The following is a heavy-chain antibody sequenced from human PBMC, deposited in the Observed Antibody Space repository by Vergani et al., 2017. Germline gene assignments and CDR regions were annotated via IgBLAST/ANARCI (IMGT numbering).Heavy chain of an antibody. Sequence: QITLKESGPTLVKPTQTLTLTCTFSGFSLNTRGVSVAWIRQPPGKALDWLALIYCNDDQHYSPSLNNRVTITKDTSKNQVVRTMTNMDYVDTGTYYCVYRKTECGTTGCFYPFYYCYYMDVWGKGTTVTVSS. V-gene: IGHV2-5*04. J-gene: IGHJ6*03. CDR1: GFSLNTRGVS. CDR2: IYCNDDQ. D-gene: IGHD1-7*01. CDR3: VYRKTECGTTGCFYPFYYCYYMDV.